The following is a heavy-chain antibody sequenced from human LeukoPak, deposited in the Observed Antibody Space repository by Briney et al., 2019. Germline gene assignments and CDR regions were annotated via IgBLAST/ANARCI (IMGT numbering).Heavy chain of an antibody. CDR2: ILPDGSQK. Sequence: GGSLRLSCVASDFTFDFYWMTWVRQAPGKGLEWLANILPDGSQKYYVDSVRGRFTISRDNPKNSLYLQINNLRAEDTAVYYCGRLAHNAWYAIDFWGQGTLVTVSS. J-gene: IGHJ4*02. V-gene: IGHV3-7*01. CDR3: GRLAHNAWYAIDF. D-gene: IGHD2-2*01. CDR1: DFTFDFYW.